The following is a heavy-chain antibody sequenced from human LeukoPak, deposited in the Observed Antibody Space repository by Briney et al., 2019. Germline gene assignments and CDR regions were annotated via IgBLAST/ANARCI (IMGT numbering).Heavy chain of an antibody. CDR3: SRPRTPYYYDSGGFYPAFDI. Sequence: GGSLRLSCAASGFTFSDYYMSWIRQAPGKGLEWVSYISSSSSYTNYTDSVKGRFTISRDNAKNSLYLQMNSLRAEDTAVYYCSRPRTPYYYDSGGFYPAFDIWGQGTMVTVSS. V-gene: IGHV3-11*06. CDR2: ISSSSSYT. D-gene: IGHD3-22*01. CDR1: GFTFSDYY. J-gene: IGHJ3*02.